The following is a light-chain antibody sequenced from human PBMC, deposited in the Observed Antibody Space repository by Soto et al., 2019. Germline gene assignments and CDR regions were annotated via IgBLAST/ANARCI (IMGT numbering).Light chain of an antibody. J-gene: IGKJ1*01. V-gene: IGKV3-20*01. CDR1: QSVDSSY. CDR3: QQYGNSPPT. Sequence: EIVLTQSPDTLSLSPGERATLSCRASQSVDSSYLAWYQQTPGQAPRLLMYGASNRATGIPDRFSGSGSGTDFTLTINRLEPEDFAVYYCQQYGNSPPTFGQGPKVDIK. CDR2: GAS.